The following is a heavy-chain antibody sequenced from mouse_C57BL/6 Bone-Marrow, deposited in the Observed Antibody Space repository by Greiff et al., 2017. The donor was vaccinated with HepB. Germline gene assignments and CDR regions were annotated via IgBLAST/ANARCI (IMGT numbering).Heavy chain of an antibody. D-gene: IGHD1-3*01. J-gene: IGHJ1*03. V-gene: IGHV5-15*01. Sequence: EVKLVESGGGLVQPGASLKLSCAASGFTFSDYGMAWVRQAPRKGPEWVAFISNLAYSIYYADTVTGRFTISRENAKNTLYLEMSSLRSEDTAMYYCARLTPYWYFDVWGTGTTVTVSS. CDR3: ARLTPYWYFDV. CDR2: ISNLAYSI. CDR1: GFTFSDYG.